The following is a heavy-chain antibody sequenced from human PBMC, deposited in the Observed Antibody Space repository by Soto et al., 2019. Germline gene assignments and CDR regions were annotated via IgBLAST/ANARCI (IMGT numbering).Heavy chain of an antibody. V-gene: IGHV1-2*02. J-gene: IGHJ4*02. CDR3: ARATGYSSAYLGY. Sequence: ASVKVSCKASGYTFIGYYMHWVRQAPGQGLEWMGWINPNSGGTNYAQKFQGRVTMTRDTSISTAYMELSRLRSDDTAVYYCARATGYSSAYLGYWGQGALVTVSS. CDR2: INPNSGGT. D-gene: IGHD6-19*01. CDR1: GYTFIGYY.